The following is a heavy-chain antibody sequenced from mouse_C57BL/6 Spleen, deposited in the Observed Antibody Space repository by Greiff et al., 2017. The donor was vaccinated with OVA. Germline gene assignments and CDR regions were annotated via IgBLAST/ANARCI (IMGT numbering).Heavy chain of an antibody. Sequence: QVQLQQPGAELVMPGASVKLSCKASGYTFTSYWMHWVKQRPGQGLEWIGEIDPSDSYTNYNQKFKGKSTLTVDKSSSTAYMQLSSLTSEDSAVYYCARKSPLSGFAYWGQGTLLTVSA. CDR1: GYTFTSYW. D-gene: IGHD6-5*01. CDR2: IDPSDSYT. CDR3: ARKSPLSGFAY. V-gene: IGHV1-69*01. J-gene: IGHJ3*01.